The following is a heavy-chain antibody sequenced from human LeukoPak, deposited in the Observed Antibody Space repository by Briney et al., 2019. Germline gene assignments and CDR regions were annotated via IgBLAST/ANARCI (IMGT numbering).Heavy chain of an antibody. CDR3: ARGGWFGGLLQDFDY. CDR1: GYTFTSYY. CDR2: INPSGGST. V-gene: IGHV1-46*01. Sequence: ASVKVSCKASGYTFTSYYMHWVRQAPGQGLEWMGIINPSGGSTSYAQKFQGRVTMTRDTSTSTVYMELSSLRSEDTAVYYCARGGWFGGLLQDFDYWGQGTLVTVSS. J-gene: IGHJ4*02. D-gene: IGHD3-10*01.